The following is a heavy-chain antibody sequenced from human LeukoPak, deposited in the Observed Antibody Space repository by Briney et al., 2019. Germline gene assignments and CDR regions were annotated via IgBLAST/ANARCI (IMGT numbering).Heavy chain of an antibody. V-gene: IGHV3-7*01. Sequence: PGGSLRLSCAASGFTFSSYWMSWVRQAPGKGLEGVANIKQDGSEKYYVDSVKGRFTISRDNAKNSLYLQMNSLRAEDTAVYYCARGPAHCSSTSCPYYFDYWGQGTLVTVSS. CDR2: IKQDGSEK. D-gene: IGHD2-2*01. CDR1: GFTFSSYW. CDR3: ARGPAHCSSTSCPYYFDY. J-gene: IGHJ4*02.